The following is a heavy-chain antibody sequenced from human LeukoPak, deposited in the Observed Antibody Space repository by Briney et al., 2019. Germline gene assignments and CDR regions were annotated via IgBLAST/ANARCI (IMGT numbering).Heavy chain of an antibody. CDR3: ARGEQQLVSAFDI. V-gene: IGHV3-21*01. Sequence: GGSLRLSCAASGFTFSSYSMNWVRQAPGKGLEWVSSISSSSSYIYYADSVKGRLTISRDNAKNSLYLQMNSLGAEDTAVYYCARGEQQLVSAFDIWGQGTMVTVSS. J-gene: IGHJ3*02. D-gene: IGHD6-13*01. CDR1: GFTFSSYS. CDR2: ISSSSSYI.